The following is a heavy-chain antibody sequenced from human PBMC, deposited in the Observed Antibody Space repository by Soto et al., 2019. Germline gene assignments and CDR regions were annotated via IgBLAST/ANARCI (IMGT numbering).Heavy chain of an antibody. CDR2: IYTSGVP. V-gene: IGHV3-23*05. J-gene: IGHJ4*02. CDR3: TRDWERDAAAFFDY. D-gene: IGHD3-3*02. Sequence: EVQLLESGGGLVQPGGSLRLSCAASGFTFTTYAMTWVRQAPGKGLEWVSGIYTSGVPKYADSVQGRLTISRDDSKSTLYLQMNSLRAEDTAVYYCTRDWERDAAAFFDYWGQGTLVTVSS. CDR1: GFTFTTYA.